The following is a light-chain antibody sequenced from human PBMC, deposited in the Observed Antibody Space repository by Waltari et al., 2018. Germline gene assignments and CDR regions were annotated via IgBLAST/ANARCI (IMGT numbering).Light chain of an antibody. Sequence: DFQMTQSPSILSASVGDRVTITCRARQSVGRLLAWYQQKPGSAPKLLIYQASNLESGVPSRFSGAGSGTEFTLTISSLQPDDFATYYCQQYIAYWTFGQGTKVQSK. CDR1: QSVGRL. J-gene: IGKJ1*01. CDR3: QQYIAYWT. CDR2: QAS. V-gene: IGKV1-5*03.